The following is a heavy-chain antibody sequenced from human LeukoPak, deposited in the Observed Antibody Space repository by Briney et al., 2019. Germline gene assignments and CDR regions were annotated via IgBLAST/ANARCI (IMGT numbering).Heavy chain of an antibody. CDR1: GFTFSDYY. CDR2: ISSSGSTI. Sequence: PGGSLRLSCAASGFTFSDYYMSWIRQAPGKGLEWVSYISSSGSTIYYADSVKGRFTISRDNAKNSLYLEMNSLRAEDTAVYYCAREPYYYDSSGYWDVWGKGTTVTVSS. D-gene: IGHD3-22*01. V-gene: IGHV3-11*04. J-gene: IGHJ6*04. CDR3: AREPYYYDSSGYWDV.